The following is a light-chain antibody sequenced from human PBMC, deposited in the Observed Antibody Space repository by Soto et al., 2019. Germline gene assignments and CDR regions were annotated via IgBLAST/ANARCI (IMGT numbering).Light chain of an antibody. CDR1: KSISSY. CDR3: QQANSFPRT. CDR2: DAS. Sequence: DIEMTKSPSSLSASVGDRVTIACRASKSISSYVNGYQQNPGKDNKLLSYDASSLASGVPSRFSGIGSGTDFTLTINNLQTEDLATYYCQQANSFPRTFGPGTKVDI. J-gene: IGKJ3*01. V-gene: IGKV1-12*01.